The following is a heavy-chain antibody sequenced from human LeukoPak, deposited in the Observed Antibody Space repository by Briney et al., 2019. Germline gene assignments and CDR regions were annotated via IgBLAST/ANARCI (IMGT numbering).Heavy chain of an antibody. CDR3: ARGFGLGWWGGFDP. D-gene: IGHD2-15*01. CDR1: GGTFSSYA. J-gene: IGHJ5*02. V-gene: IGHV1-69*13. CDR2: IIPIFGTA. Sequence: SVKVSCKASGGTFSSYAISWVRQAPRQGLEWMGGIIPIFGTANYAQKFQGRVTITADESTSTAYMELSSLRSEDTAVYYCARGFGLGWWGGFDPWGQGTLVTVSS.